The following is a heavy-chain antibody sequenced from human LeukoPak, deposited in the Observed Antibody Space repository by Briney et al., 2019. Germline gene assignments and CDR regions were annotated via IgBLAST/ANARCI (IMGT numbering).Heavy chain of an antibody. V-gene: IGHV1-2*02. CDR2: INPNSGGT. Sequence: ASVKVSCKASGYTFTGYYMHWVRQAPGQGLEWMGWINPNSGGTNYAQKFQGRVTMTRDTSISTAYMELSRLRSEDTAVYYCARGLDTAMVKGNDYWGQGTLVTVSS. J-gene: IGHJ4*02. D-gene: IGHD5-18*01. CDR3: ARGLDTAMVKGNDY. CDR1: GYTFTGYY.